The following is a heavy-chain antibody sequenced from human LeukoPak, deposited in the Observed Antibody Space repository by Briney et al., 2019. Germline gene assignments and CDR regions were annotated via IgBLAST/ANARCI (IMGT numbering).Heavy chain of an antibody. CDR1: GFTFSSYG. D-gene: IGHD5-24*01. CDR2: ISFDATNK. CDR3: ARHGYNYGFDY. Sequence: GGSLRLSCAASGFTFSSYGMHWVRQAPGKGLEWVAVISFDATNKYYVDSVKGRFTISRDISKNTLYLQMNSLSAEDTAVYYCARHGYNYGFDYWGQGTLVTVSS. J-gene: IGHJ4*02. V-gene: IGHV3-30*03.